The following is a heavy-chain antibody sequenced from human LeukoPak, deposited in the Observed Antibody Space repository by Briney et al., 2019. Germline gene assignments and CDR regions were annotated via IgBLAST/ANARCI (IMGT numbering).Heavy chain of an antibody. V-gene: IGHV1-2*02. D-gene: IGHD3-9*01. Sequence: ASVKVSCKASGYTFTGYYMHWVRQAPGQGLEWMGWINPNSGGTNYAQKFQGRVTITRDTSISTAYMELSRLRSDDTAVYYCARGGYYDILTGPSGYWGQGTLVTVSS. CDR1: GYTFTGYY. J-gene: IGHJ4*02. CDR2: INPNSGGT. CDR3: ARGGYYDILTGPSGY.